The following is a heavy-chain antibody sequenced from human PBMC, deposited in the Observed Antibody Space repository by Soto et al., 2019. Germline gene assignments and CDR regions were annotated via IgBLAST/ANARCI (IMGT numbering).Heavy chain of an antibody. CDR3: ARFLAPGRLDP. CDR2: IIPIFGTA. CDR1: GGTFSSYA. Sequence: SVKVSCKASGGTFSSYAISWVRQAPGQGLEWMGGIIPIFGTANYAQKFQGRVTITADKSTSTAYMELSSLRSEDTAVYYCARFLAPGRLDPWGQGTMATVYS. D-gene: IGHD3-3*01. J-gene: IGHJ5*02. V-gene: IGHV1-69*06.